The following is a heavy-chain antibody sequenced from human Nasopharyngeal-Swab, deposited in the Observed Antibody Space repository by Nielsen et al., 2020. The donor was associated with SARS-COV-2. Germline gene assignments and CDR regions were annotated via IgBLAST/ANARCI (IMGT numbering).Heavy chain of an antibody. Sequence: GSLKISCAASGFTFSSYSMNWVRQAPGKGLEWVSSISSSSYIYYADSVKGRFTISRDNAKNSLYLQMNSLRAEDTAVYYCARAFEAVVADYWGQGTLVTVSS. CDR2: ISSSSYI. J-gene: IGHJ4*02. V-gene: IGHV3-21*01. CDR1: GFTFSSYS. CDR3: ARAFEAVVADY. D-gene: IGHD2-15*01.